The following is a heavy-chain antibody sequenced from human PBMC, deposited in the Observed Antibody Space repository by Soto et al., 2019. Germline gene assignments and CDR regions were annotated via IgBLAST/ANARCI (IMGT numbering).Heavy chain of an antibody. D-gene: IGHD3-16*02. J-gene: IGHJ4*02. V-gene: IGHV4-31*03. CDR1: GGSISSGGYY. CDR3: ARTFGGVIARDRYFDY. CDR2: IYYSGST. Sequence: SETLSLTCTVSGGSISSGGYYWSWIRQHPGKGLEWIGYIYYSGSTYYNPSLKSRVTISVDTSKNQFSLKLSSVTAADTAVYYCARTFGGVIARDRYFDYWGQGTLVTVS.